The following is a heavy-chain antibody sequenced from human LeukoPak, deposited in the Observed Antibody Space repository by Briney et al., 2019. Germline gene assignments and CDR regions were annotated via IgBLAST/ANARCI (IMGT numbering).Heavy chain of an antibody. CDR1: GXSVSSNC. Sequence: GGSLRLSCVASGXSVSSNCMSWVRQAPGKGLEWVSVIYRDGSSYYAESVKGRFTISRDNSKNTLYIQMNSLRAEDTAVYYCARSFYDILIGYYQYFDYWGQGTLVTVSS. V-gene: IGHV3-66*01. CDR2: IYRDGSS. CDR3: ARSFYDILIGYYQYFDY. J-gene: IGHJ4*02. D-gene: IGHD3-9*01.